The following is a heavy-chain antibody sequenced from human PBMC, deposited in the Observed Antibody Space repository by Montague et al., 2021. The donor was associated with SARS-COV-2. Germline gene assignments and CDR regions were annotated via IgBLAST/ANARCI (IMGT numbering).Heavy chain of an antibody. J-gene: IGHJ6*02. CDR2: IYYCGST. CDR3: ARHFPVTIFGVVIHPGGMDV. CDR1: GGSISSYY. V-gene: IGHV4-59*08. D-gene: IGHD3-3*01. Sequence: SETLSLTCTVSGGSISSYYWSWIRQPPGKGLEWIGYIYYCGSTNSNPSLKIRVTISVDTSKNQFSLKLSSVTAAATAVYYCARHFPVTIFGVVIHPGGMDVWGQGTTVTVSS.